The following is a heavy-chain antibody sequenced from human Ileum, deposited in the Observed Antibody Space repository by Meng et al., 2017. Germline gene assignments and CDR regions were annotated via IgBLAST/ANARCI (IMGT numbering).Heavy chain of an antibody. CDR2: LGAHPGDT. Sequence: QVQLGQAGAEVKKPGAEGKGSCKAADYTFTGYGVCWVRQAPGQGREWMAWLGAHPGDTSHAPKFLGRVTVTADTATATAYMELRSLRSDDTAVYYCARGTPGRSYCDHWGLGTLVTVSS. CDR3: ARGTPGRSYCDH. J-gene: IGHJ4*02. D-gene: IGHD3-10*01. V-gene: IGHV1-18*01. CDR1: DYTFTGYG.